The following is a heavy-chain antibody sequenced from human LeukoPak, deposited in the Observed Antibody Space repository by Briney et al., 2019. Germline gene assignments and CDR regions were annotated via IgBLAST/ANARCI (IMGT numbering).Heavy chain of an antibody. CDR3: ARAQNYRWFDP. CDR2: IYTSGST. J-gene: IGHJ5*02. Sequence: SETLSLTCTVSGGSISSGSYYWSWIRQPAGKGLEWIGRIYTSGSTNYNPSLKCRVTISVDTSKNQFSLKLSSVTAADTAVYYCARAQNYRWFDPWGQGTLVTASS. D-gene: IGHD5-24*01. V-gene: IGHV4-61*02. CDR1: GGSISSGSYY.